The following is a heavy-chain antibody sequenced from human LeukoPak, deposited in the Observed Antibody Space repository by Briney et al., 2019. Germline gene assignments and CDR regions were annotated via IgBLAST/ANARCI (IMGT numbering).Heavy chain of an antibody. Sequence: ASVKVSCKASGYTFTSYGISWVRQAPRQGLEWMGWISAYNGNTNYAQKLQGRVTMTTDTSTSTAYMELRSLRSDDTAVYYCAREGGSYYTRFGRDYYFDYWGQGTLVTVSS. J-gene: IGHJ4*02. CDR1: GYTFTSYG. V-gene: IGHV1-18*01. CDR3: AREGGSYYTRFGRDYYFDY. CDR2: ISAYNGNT. D-gene: IGHD1-26*01.